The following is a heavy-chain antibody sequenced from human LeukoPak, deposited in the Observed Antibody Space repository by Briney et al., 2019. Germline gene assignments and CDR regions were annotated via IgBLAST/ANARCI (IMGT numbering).Heavy chain of an antibody. V-gene: IGHV3-11*06. CDR1: GFTFSDYY. D-gene: IGHD1-1*01. J-gene: IGHJ4*02. CDR2: ISSRTSDT. CDR3: TRVGSSGSVDY. Sequence: GGSLRLSCAASGFTFSDYYMSWIRQAPGKGLEWVSYISSRTSDTNYVDSVKGRFTISRDNAKNSLYLEMNSLRAEDTAVYYCTRVGSSGSVDYWGQGTLVTVSS.